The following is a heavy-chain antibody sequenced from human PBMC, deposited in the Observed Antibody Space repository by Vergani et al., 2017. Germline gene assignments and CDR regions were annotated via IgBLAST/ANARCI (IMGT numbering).Heavy chain of an antibody. J-gene: IGHJ6*02. CDR1: GFTFGDYA. CDR3: TRDAVTIWEHIVVVTEPPVYYYYDYGMDV. V-gene: IGHV3-49*03. CDR2: IRSKAYGGTT. D-gene: IGHD2-21*02. Sequence: EVQLVESGGGLVQPGRSLRLSCTASGFTFGDYAMSWFRQAPGKGLEWVGFIRSKAYGGTTVYAASVKGRFTISRDDSKSIAYLQMNSLKTEDTAVYYCTRDAVTIWEHIVVVTEPPVYYYYDYGMDVWGQGTTVTVSS.